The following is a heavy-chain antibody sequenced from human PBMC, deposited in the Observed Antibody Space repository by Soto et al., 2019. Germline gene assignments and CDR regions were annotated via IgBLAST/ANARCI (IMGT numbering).Heavy chain of an antibody. J-gene: IGHJ4*02. V-gene: IGHV3-30*18. Sequence: HPGGSLRLSCAASGFTFSSYGMHWVRQAPGKGLEWVAVISYDGSNKYYADSVKGRFTISRDNSKSTLYLQMNSLRAEDTAVYYCAKGGVIAAAGICLDYWGQGTLVTVSS. CDR2: ISYDGSNK. CDR3: AKGGVIAAAGICLDY. CDR1: GFTFSSYG. D-gene: IGHD6-13*01.